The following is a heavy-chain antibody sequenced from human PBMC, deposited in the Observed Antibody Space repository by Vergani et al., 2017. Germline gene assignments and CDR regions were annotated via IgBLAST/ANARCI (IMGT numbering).Heavy chain of an antibody. CDR2: IYYSGST. D-gene: IGHD3-22*01. Sequence: QLQLQESGPGLVKPSETLSLTCTVSGGSISSSSYYWGWIRQPPGKGLEWIGSIYYSGSTYYNPSLKSRVTISVDTSKNQFSLKLSSVTAADTAVYYCASGPNYYYDSSGYYFFSTVDAFDIWGQGTMVTVSS. J-gene: IGHJ3*02. V-gene: IGHV4-39*07. CDR1: GGSISSSSYY. CDR3: ASGPNYYYDSSGYYFFSTVDAFDI.